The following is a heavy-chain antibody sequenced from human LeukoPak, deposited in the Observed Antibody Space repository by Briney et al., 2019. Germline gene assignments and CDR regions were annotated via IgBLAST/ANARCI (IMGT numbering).Heavy chain of an antibody. J-gene: IGHJ4*02. CDR1: GFTFSSYW. CDR2: IKQDGSEK. Sequence: GGSLRLSCAASGFTFSSYWMSWVRQAPGKGLEWVANIKQDGSEKYYVDSVKGRFTISRDNSKNTLYLQMNSLRAEDTAVYYCAKDYDFWSGYYLGGYFDYWGQGTLVTVFS. V-gene: IGHV3-7*01. CDR3: AKDYDFWSGYYLGGYFDY. D-gene: IGHD3-3*01.